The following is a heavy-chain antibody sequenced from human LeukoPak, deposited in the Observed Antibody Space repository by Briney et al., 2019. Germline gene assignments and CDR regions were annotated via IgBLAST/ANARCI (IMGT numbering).Heavy chain of an antibody. V-gene: IGHV1-69*04. J-gene: IGHJ3*02. Sequence: ASVKVSCKASGYTFTGYYMHWVRQAPGQGLEWMGRIIPILGIANYAQKFQGRVTITADKSTSTAYMELSSLRSEDTAVYYCARGVALERGAFDIWGQGTMVTVSS. CDR3: ARGVALERGAFDI. CDR1: GYTFTGYY. CDR2: IIPILGIA. D-gene: IGHD1-1*01.